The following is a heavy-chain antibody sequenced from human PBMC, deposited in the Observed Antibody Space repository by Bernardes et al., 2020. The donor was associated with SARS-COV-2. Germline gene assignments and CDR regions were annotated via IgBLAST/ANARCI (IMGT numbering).Heavy chain of an antibody. V-gene: IGHV1-18*01. CDR1: GYTFTSYG. CDR3: ARDEDGHLRDFWSGYVRKFDY. Sequence: ASVKVSCKASGYTFTSYGISWVRQAPGQGLEWMGWISAYNGNTNYAQKLQGRVTMTTDTSTSTAYMELRSLRSDDTAVYYCARDEDGHLRDFWSGYVRKFDYWGQGTLVTVSS. CDR2: ISAYNGNT. J-gene: IGHJ4*02. D-gene: IGHD3-3*01.